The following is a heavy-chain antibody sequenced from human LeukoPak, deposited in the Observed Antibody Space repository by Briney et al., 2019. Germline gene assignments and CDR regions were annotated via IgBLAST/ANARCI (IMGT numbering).Heavy chain of an antibody. D-gene: IGHD3-10*01. J-gene: IGHJ4*02. CDR3: AKDTGYYYGSGSYSDY. CDR1: GFTFDDYA. V-gene: IGHV3-9*01. CDR2: ISWNSGSI. Sequence: SGGSLRLSCAASGFTFDDYAMHWVRQAPGKGLEWVSGISWNSGSIGYADSVEGRFTISRDNAKNSLYLQMNSLRAEDTALYYCAKDTGYYYGSGSYSDYWGQGTLVTVSS.